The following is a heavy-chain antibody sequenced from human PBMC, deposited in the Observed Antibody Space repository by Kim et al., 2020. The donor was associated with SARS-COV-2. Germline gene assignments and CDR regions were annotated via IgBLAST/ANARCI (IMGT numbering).Heavy chain of an antibody. CDR3: ARESELFGVGY. CDR2: T. Sequence: TYSTPSLKSRVTISVETSKNQFSLKLSSVTAADTAVYYCARESELFGVGYWGQGTLVTVSS. D-gene: IGHD3-10*01. J-gene: IGHJ4*02. V-gene: IGHV4-31*02.